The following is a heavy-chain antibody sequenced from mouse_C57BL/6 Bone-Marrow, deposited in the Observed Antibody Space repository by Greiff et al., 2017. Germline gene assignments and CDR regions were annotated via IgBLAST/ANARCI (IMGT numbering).Heavy chain of an antibody. J-gene: IGHJ1*03. CDR2: IYPGSGST. D-gene: IGHD2-14*01. CDR3: ARAYYRNYWCFDV. CDR1: GYTFTSYW. Sequence: QVQLQQPGAELVKPGASVKMSCKASGYTFTSYWITWVKQRPGQGLEWIGDIYPGSGSTNYNKKFKSKATLTVDTSSSTASMPLSSLTSEDSAVYYCARAYYRNYWCFDVWGRGTTVTVTS. V-gene: IGHV1-55*01.